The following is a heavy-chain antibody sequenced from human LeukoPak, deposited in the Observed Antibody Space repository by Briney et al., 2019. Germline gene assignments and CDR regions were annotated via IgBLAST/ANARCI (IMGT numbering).Heavy chain of an antibody. Sequence: PGGSLRLSCAASGFTFSNYWMRWVRHTPGKGLEWVSVIYSGGSTYYADSVKGRFTISRDSSKNTLYLQMNSLRAEDTAVYYCARDLSIAARPIGWFDPWGQGTLVTVSS. D-gene: IGHD6-6*01. V-gene: IGHV3-66*01. J-gene: IGHJ5*02. CDR1: GFTFSNYW. CDR3: ARDLSIAARPIGWFDP. CDR2: IYSGGST.